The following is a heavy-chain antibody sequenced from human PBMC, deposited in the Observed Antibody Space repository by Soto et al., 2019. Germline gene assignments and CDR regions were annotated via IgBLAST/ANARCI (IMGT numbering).Heavy chain of an antibody. CDR1: GFNFGFFG. V-gene: IGHV3-30*03. J-gene: IGHJ4*02. CDR2: ISGDGINT. CDR3: ARVNLSVDVDS. Sequence: QIQLVESGGDVVQPGKSLRLSCAASGFNFGFFGMHWVRQAPGKGLEWVAFISGDGINTQYADSVRGRFTLSRDYSRKTTYLQMGSLRDDDTALYYCARVNLSVDVDSWGLGTLVTVSP.